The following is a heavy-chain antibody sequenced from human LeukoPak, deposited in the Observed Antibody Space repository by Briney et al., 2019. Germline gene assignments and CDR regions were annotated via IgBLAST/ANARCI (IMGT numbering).Heavy chain of an antibody. J-gene: IGHJ3*02. V-gene: IGHV1-2*02. D-gene: IGHD3-16*01. CDR3: VRNGLNNYGRSSGSFDI. Sequence: ASLRVSCKASGYNIIDHALHWVRQAPGQGLEWMGWIKFEEGGTRYGRKFRGRVTMTRDTSVSTVYMDLTRLTSDDTAVYYCVRNGLNNYGRSSGSFDIWDQGKMVTVSS. CDR2: IKFEEGGT. CDR1: GYNIIDHA.